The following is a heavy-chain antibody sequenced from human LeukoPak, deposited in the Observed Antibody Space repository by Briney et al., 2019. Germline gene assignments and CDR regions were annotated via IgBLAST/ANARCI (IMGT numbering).Heavy chain of an antibody. J-gene: IGHJ5*02. V-gene: IGHV3-66*01. CDR1: GFTVSSNY. Sequence: PGGSLRLSCAGSGFTVSSNYMSWVRQAPGKGLEWVSVIYSGGSTYYADSVKGRFTISRDNSKNTLYLQMNSLRAEDTAVHYCARDSGSYPNWFDPWGQGTLVTVSS. D-gene: IGHD1-26*01. CDR3: ARDSGSYPNWFDP. CDR2: IYSGGST.